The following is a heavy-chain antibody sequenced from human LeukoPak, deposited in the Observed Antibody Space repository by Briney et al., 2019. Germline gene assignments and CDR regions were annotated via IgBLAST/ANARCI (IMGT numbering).Heavy chain of an antibody. D-gene: IGHD3-22*01. Sequence: SGTLSLTCDVSGASISSNNWWSWVRQPPGKGLEWIGEIFHGGNTNYNPSLKSRVTISVDKSNNQFSLKLSSVTAADTAVYYCARGGDPGKYYYDSSGYYGYWGQGTLVTVSS. J-gene: IGHJ4*02. CDR1: GASISSNNW. CDR3: ARGGDPGKYYYDSSGYYGY. V-gene: IGHV4-4*02. CDR2: IFHGGNT.